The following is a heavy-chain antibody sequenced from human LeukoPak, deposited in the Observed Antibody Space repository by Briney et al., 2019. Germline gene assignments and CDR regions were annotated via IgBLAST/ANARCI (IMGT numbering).Heavy chain of an antibody. CDR3: ATGGQWLLLGPDY. J-gene: IGHJ4*02. CDR2: INPNSGGT. Sequence: ASVKVSCKASGYTFTGYYMHWVRQAPGQGLEWMGWINPNSGGTNYAQKFQGRVTMTRDTSISTAYMELSSLRSEDTAVYYCATGGQWLLLGPDYWGQGTLVTVSS. V-gene: IGHV1-2*02. CDR1: GYTFTGYY. D-gene: IGHD6-19*01.